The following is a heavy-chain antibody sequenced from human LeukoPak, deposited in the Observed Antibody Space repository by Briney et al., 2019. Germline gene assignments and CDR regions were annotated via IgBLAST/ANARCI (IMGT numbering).Heavy chain of an antibody. D-gene: IGHD6-13*01. V-gene: IGHV3-20*04. CDR3: ARGGYASTYSFFDF. CDR2: INWNGGST. CDR1: GFTLDDHG. J-gene: IGHJ4*02. Sequence: GSLRLSCAVSGFTLDDHGMNWVRQAPGKGLELVSGINWNGGSTGYADSVKGRFTISRDNAKSSLYLQMNSLRVEDTASYYCARGGYASTYSFFDFCGQGTLVTVSS.